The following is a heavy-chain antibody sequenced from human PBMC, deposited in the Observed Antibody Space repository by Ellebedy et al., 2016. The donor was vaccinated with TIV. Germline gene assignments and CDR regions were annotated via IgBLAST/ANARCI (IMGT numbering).Heavy chain of an antibody. Sequence: SGPTLVXPTQTLTLTCTFSGFSLSTSGMCVSWIRQPPGKALEWLALIDWDDDKYYSTSLKTRLTISKDTSKNQVVLTMTNMDPVDTATYYCARIRIYGDPPIDYFDYWGQGTLVTVSS. D-gene: IGHD4-17*01. J-gene: IGHJ4*02. V-gene: IGHV2-70*01. CDR2: IDWDDDK. CDR1: GFSLSTSGMC. CDR3: ARIRIYGDPPIDYFDY.